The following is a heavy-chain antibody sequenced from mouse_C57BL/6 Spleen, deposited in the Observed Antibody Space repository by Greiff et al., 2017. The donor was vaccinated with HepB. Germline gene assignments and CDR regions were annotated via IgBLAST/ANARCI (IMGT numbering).Heavy chain of an antibody. J-gene: IGHJ4*01. CDR2: INPGSGGT. CDR3: AGVFYDGCYYAMDY. CDR1: GYAFTNYL. Sequence: VQLVESGAELVRPGTSVKVSCKASGYAFTNYLIEWVKQRPGQGLEWIGVINPGSGGTKYNEKFKGKATLTADKSSSTAYMQLSSLTSEDSAVYFGAGVFYDGCYYAMDYWGQGTSVTVSS. D-gene: IGHD2-3*01. V-gene: IGHV1-54*01.